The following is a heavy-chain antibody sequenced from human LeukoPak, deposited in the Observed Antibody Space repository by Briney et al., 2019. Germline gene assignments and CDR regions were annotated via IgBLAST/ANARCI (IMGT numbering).Heavy chain of an antibody. CDR3: ARWTVAGPRWFDP. J-gene: IGHJ5*02. CDR1: GFTFSSYA. Sequence: GGSLRLSCAASGFTFSSYAMSWVRQAPGKGLEWVSSISNSGGRTFYTDSVKGRFTISRDNSKITLYLQMNSLRAEDTAVYYCARWTVAGPRWFDPWGQGTLVTVSP. D-gene: IGHD6-19*01. CDR2: ISNSGGRT. V-gene: IGHV3-23*01.